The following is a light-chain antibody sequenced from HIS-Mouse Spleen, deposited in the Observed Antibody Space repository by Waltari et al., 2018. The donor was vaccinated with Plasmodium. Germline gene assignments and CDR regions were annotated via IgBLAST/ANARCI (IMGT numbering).Light chain of an antibody. V-gene: IGKV3-15*01. J-gene: IGKJ3*01. CDR1: QSVSSN. Sequence: EIVMTQSPATLSATPGERATLSCRASQSVSSNLAWYQQKPGQAPRLLLYGASTRATGIPARFSGSGSGTEFTLTISSLQSEDFAVYYCQQYNNWSFTFGPGTKVDIK. CDR3: QQYNNWSFT. CDR2: GAS.